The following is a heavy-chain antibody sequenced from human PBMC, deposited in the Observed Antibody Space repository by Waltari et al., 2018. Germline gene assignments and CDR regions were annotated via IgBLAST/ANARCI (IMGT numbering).Heavy chain of an antibody. J-gene: IGHJ4*02. V-gene: IGHV3-9*01. D-gene: IGHD4-17*01. CDR3: AKGVDTVTAKLFDY. CDR1: GFTFDDYA. Sequence: EVQLVESGGGLVQPGRSLRLSCAASGFTFDDYAMHWVRQAPGKGLEWVSGISWNSGSIGYADSVKGRFTISRDNAKNSLYLQMNSLRAEDTALYYCAKGVDTVTAKLFDYWGQGTLVTVSS. CDR2: ISWNSGSI.